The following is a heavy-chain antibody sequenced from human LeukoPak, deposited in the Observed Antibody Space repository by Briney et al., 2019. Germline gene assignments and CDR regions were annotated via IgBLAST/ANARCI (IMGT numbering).Heavy chain of an antibody. V-gene: IGHV3-30*04. CDR1: GFTVSSYA. CDR3: ARAVYRSGGYYFDY. CDR2: ISYDGSDK. J-gene: IGHJ4*02. D-gene: IGHD6-19*01. Sequence: PGGSLRLSCAASGFTVSSYAMQWVRQAPGKGLEWVAVISYDGSDKNYADSVKGRSTICRDNSKNTLYLQMNSLRADDAAVSYCARAVYRSGGYYFDYWGQGTLVIVSS.